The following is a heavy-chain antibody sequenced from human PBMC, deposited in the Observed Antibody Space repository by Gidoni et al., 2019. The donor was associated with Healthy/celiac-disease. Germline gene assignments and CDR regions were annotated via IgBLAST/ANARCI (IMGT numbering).Heavy chain of an antibody. V-gene: IGHV4-59*01. J-gene: IGHJ3*02. CDR2: IYYSGST. D-gene: IGHD3-10*01. CDR1: GGSISSYY. Sequence: QVQLQESGPGLVKPSETLSLTCTVSGGSISSYYWRWIRQPPGKGLEWIGYIYYSGSTNYNPALKSRVTISVDTSKNQFSLKLSSVTAADTAVYYCARDTGYYYGSGSHGDAFDIWGQGTMVTVSS. CDR3: ARDTGYYYGSGSHGDAFDI.